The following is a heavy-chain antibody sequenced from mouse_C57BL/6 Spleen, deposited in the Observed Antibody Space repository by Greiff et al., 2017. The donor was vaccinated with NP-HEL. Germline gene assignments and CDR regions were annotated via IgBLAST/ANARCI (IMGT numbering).Heavy chain of an antibody. Sequence: QVQLQQPGAELVKPGASVKLSCKASGYTFTSYWMQWVKQRPGQGLEWIGEIDPSDSYTNYNQKFKGKATLTVDTSSSTAYMQLSSLTSEDSAVYYCARGDYYGSREGFAYWGQGTLVTVSA. D-gene: IGHD1-1*01. CDR3: ARGDYYGSREGFAY. CDR1: GYTFTSYW. V-gene: IGHV1-50*01. J-gene: IGHJ3*01. CDR2: IDPSDSYT.